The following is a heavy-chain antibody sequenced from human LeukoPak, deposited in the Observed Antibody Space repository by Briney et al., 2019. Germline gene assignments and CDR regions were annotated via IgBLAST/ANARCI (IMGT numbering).Heavy chain of an antibody. CDR1: GGSISTYY. CDR3: ARHTSVAGPFDY. CDR2: IYYSGST. D-gene: IGHD6-19*01. J-gene: IGHJ4*02. V-gene: IGHV4-59*08. Sequence: PSETLSLTCTVSGGSISTYYWSWIRQPPGKGLEWIGYIYYSGSTNYNPSLKSRVTISVDTSKNQFSLKLSSVTAADTAVYYCARHTSVAGPFDYWGQGTLVTVSS.